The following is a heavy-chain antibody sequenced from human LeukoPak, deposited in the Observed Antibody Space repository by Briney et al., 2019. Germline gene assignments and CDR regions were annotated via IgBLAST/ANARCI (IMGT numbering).Heavy chain of an antibody. CDR2: ISNSGTTI. V-gene: IGHV3-11*01. CDR3: AGEAWGMDV. Sequence: GRSLRPSCAASGLTFSDYYMRSIRQAPGKGLEWVAYISNSGTTIFYPDSVKGRFTISRDNAKNSLYLQMNSLRAEDTAVYYCAGEAWGMDVWGQGTTVIVSS. J-gene: IGHJ6*02. CDR1: GLTFSDYY.